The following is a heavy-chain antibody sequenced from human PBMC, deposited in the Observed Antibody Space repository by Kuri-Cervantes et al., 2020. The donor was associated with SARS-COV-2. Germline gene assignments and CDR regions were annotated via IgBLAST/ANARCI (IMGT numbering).Heavy chain of an antibody. V-gene: IGHV4-34*01. CDR1: GGSFSGYY. D-gene: IGHD6-19*01. Sequence: SQTLSLTCAVYGGSFSGYYWSWIRQPPGKGLEWIGEINHSGSTNYNPSLKSRVTISVDTSKNQFSLKLSSVTAADTAVYYCARVGYSSGWYWHYFDYWGQGTLVTVSS. CDR3: ARVGYSSGWYWHYFDY. CDR2: INHSGST. J-gene: IGHJ4*02.